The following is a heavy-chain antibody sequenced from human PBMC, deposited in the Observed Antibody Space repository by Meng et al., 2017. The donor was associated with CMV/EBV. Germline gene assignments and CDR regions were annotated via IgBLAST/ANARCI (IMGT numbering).Heavy chain of an antibody. D-gene: IGHD2-2*01. CDR2: IYPGDSDT. Sequence: GESLKISCKGSGYSFTSYWIGWVRQMPGKGLEWMGIIYPGDSDTRYSPSFQGQVTISADKSISTAYLQWSSLKASGTAMYYCARQYCSSTSCRRLNYYYYYGMDVWGQGTTVTVSS. CDR1: GYSFTSYW. J-gene: IGHJ6*02. CDR3: ARQYCSSTSCRRLNYYYYYGMDV. V-gene: IGHV5-51*01.